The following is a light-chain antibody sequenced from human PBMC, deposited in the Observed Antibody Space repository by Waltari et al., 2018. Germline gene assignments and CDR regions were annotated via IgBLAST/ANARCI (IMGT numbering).Light chain of an antibody. CDR2: ATS. J-gene: IGKJ2*01. CDR3: QQYYTFPYT. Sequence: VIWMTQSPPLLSASTGDRVTITCRVSQDISGSLAWYQQKPGKAPDLLIFATSTLQRGVPSRLSGGGSGTDFTLTITYLQSEDFATYFCQQYYTFPYTFGQGTKLEI. CDR1: QDISGS. V-gene: IGKV1D-8*01.